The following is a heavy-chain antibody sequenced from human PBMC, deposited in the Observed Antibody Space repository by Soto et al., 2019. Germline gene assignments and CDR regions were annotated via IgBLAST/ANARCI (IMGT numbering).Heavy chain of an antibody. J-gene: IGHJ4*02. CDR3: AKDAYYDSSGHTDR. D-gene: IGHD3-22*01. CDR1: GFTFDDYA. CDR2: ISWNSGSI. Sequence: LRLSCAASGFTFDDYAMHWVRQAPGKGLEWVSGISWNSGSIGYADSVKGRFTISRDNAKNSLYLQMNSLRAEDTALYYCAKDAYYDSSGHTDRWGQGTLVTVSS. V-gene: IGHV3-9*01.